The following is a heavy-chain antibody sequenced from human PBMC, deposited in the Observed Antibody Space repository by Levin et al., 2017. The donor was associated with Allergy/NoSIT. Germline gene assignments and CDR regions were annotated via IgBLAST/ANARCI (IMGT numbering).Heavy chain of an antibody. J-gene: IGHJ3*02. Sequence: LSLTCAASGFPFSDYHMSWIRQAPGKGLEWVSFIRNSGGSIYYADSVKGRFTISRDNAKNSLYLQMNSLRADDTALYYCARDLNAYFDYVWGTSLATSNDAFDIWGQGTMVTVSS. V-gene: IGHV3-11*01. CDR3: ARDLNAYFDYVWGTSLATSNDAFDI. D-gene: IGHD3-16*01. CDR2: IRNSGGSI. CDR1: GFPFSDYH.